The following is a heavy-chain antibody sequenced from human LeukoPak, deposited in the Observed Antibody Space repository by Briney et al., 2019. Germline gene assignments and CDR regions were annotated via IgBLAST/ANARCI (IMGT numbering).Heavy chain of an antibody. CDR1: GGSISSYY. V-gene: IGHV4-4*07. D-gene: IGHD3-22*01. Sequence: PSETLSLTCTVSGGSISSYYWSWIRQPAGKGLEWLGRIYTSGSTNYTPSLNSRVTMSVDTSKNQFSLKLSSVTAADTAVYYCARDLSYDSSGVWGQGTLVTVSS. CDR2: IYTSGST. J-gene: IGHJ4*02. CDR3: ARDLSYDSSGV.